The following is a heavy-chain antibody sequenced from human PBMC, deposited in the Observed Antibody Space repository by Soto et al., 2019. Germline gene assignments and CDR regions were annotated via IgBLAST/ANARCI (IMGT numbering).Heavy chain of an antibody. CDR1: GFTFSGSA. Sequence: GGSLRLSCAASGFTFSGSAMHWVRQASGKGLEWVGRIRSKANSYATAYAASVKGRFTISRDDSKNTAYLQMNSLKTEDTAVYYCTRRVPAALNYYGMDVWGQGTTVTAP. V-gene: IGHV3-73*01. J-gene: IGHJ6*02. CDR3: TRRVPAALNYYGMDV. CDR2: IRSKANSYAT. D-gene: IGHD2-2*01.